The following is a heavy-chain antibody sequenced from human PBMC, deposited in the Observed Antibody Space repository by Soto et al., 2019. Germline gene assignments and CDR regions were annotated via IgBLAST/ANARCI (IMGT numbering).Heavy chain of an antibody. V-gene: IGHV3-21*01. J-gene: IGHJ3*02. CDR2: ISSSSSYI. D-gene: IGHD3-3*01. Sequence: GVSLRLSCAASGFTFSSYSMNWVRQAPGKGLEWVSSISSSSSYIYYADSVKGRFTISRDNAKNSLYLQMNSLRAEDTAVYYCAREAGYDFWSGYDAFDIWGQGTMVTVSS. CDR3: AREAGYDFWSGYDAFDI. CDR1: GFTFSSYS.